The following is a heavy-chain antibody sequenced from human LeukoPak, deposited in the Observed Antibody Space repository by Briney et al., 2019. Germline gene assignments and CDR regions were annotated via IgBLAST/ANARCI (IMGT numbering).Heavy chain of an antibody. V-gene: IGHV4-34*01. J-gene: IGHJ4*02. Sequence: SETLSLTCAVYGGSFSGYYWSWIRQPPGKGLEWIGEINHSGSTNYNPSLKSRVTISVDTSKNQFSLKLSSVTAADTAVYYCAIDPIYVWGSYRNYFDYWGQGTLVTVSS. D-gene: IGHD3-16*01. CDR2: INHSGST. CDR3: AIDPIYVWGSYRNYFDY. CDR1: GGSFSGYY.